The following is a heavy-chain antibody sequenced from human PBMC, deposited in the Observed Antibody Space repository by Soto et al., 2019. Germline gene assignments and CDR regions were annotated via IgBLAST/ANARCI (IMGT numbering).Heavy chain of an antibody. D-gene: IGHD3-3*01. V-gene: IGHV3-33*01. J-gene: IGHJ6*03. Sequence: GGSLRLSCAASGFTFSSYGMHWVRQAPGKGLEWVAVIWYDGSNKYYADSVKGRFTISRDNSKNTLYLQMNSLRAEDTAVYYCARDSYYDFWSGYGHYYYYYMGVWGKGTTVTVSS. CDR3: ARDSYYDFWSGYGHYYYYYMGV. CDR2: IWYDGSNK. CDR1: GFTFSSYG.